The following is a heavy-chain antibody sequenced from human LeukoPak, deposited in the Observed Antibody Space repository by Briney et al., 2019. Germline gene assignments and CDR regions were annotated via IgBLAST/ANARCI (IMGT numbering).Heavy chain of an antibody. D-gene: IGHD3-22*01. CDR2: ISYDGSNK. CDR1: GFTFSSYG. V-gene: IGHV3-30*18. CDR3: AKARPRFTPWYYYEEYYFDY. J-gene: IGHJ4*02. Sequence: GGSLRLSCAASGFTFSSYGMHWVRQAPGKGLEWVAVISYDGSNKYYADSVKGRFTISRDNSKNTLYLQMNSLRAEDTAVYYCAKARPRFTPWYYYEEYYFDYWGQGTLVTVSS.